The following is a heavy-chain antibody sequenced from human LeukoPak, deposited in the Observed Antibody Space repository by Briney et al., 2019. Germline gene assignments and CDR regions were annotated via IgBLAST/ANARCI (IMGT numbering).Heavy chain of an antibody. V-gene: IGHV4-39*01. J-gene: IGHJ5*02. CDR1: GFTLSTYW. Sequence: GSLRLSCAASGFTLSTYWMSWVRRPPGKGLEWIGSIYDSGSTYYNPSLKSRVTISVDTSKNQFSLKLNSVTAADTAVYYCARHYGPWGQGTLVTVSS. D-gene: IGHD3-10*01. CDR3: ARHYGP. CDR2: IYDSGST.